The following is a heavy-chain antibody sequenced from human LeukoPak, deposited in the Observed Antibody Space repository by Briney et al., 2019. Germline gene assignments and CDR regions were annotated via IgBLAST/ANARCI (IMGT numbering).Heavy chain of an antibody. CDR3: ARDQEGFDY. Sequence: ASVKVSCKESGYTFTSNYIHWVRQAPGQGLEWMGMIYPRDGNTSYAQKFQGRVTVTRDTSTSTVHMELSGLRSEDTAVYYCARDQEGFDYWGQGTLVTVSS. J-gene: IGHJ4*02. V-gene: IGHV1-46*01. CDR1: GYTFTSNY. CDR2: IYPRDGNT.